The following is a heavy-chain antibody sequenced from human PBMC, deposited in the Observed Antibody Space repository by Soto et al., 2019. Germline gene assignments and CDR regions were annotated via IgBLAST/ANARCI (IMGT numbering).Heavy chain of an antibody. D-gene: IGHD1-26*01. CDR3: ARDGPPRLPGAYHDAFDI. CDR2: INPNSGGT. V-gene: IGHV1-2*04. CDR1: GYTFTGYY. Sequence: ASVKVSCKASGYTFTGYYMHWVRQAPGQGLEWMGWINPNSGGTNYAQKFQGWVTMTRDTSISTAYMELSRLRSDDTAVYYCARDGPPRLPGAYHDAFDIWGQGTMVTVSS. J-gene: IGHJ3*02.